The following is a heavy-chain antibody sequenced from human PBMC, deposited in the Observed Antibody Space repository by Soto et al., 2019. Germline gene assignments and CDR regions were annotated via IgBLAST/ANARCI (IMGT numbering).Heavy chain of an antibody. V-gene: IGHV3-23*01. CDR1: GFTFSSYA. CDR3: AKESTIHPGYQLLTGDAFDI. CDR2: ISGSGGST. J-gene: IGHJ3*02. Sequence: EVQLLESGGGLVQPGGSLRLSCAASGFTFSSYAMSWVRQAPGKGLEWVSAISGSGGSTYYADSVKGRFTISRDNSKNTLYLQMNSLRAEDTAVYYCAKESTIHPGYQLLTGDAFDIWGQGTMVTVSS. D-gene: IGHD2-2*01.